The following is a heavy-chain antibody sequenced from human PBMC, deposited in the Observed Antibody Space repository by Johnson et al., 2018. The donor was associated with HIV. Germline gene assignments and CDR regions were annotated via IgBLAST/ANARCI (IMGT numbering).Heavy chain of an antibody. CDR2: ISSSGSTI. D-gene: IGHD6-6*01. CDR1: GFTFSDYY. Sequence: QVQLVESGGALVQPGGSLRLSCAASGFTFSDYYMSWIRQAPGKGLEWVSYISSSGSTIYYADSVKGRFTISRDNAKNSLYLQMNSLSAEDTAVYYCASSIPPYSNSSVAFDIWGQGTMGTVSS. V-gene: IGHV3-11*04. J-gene: IGHJ3*02. CDR3: ASSIPPYSNSSVAFDI.